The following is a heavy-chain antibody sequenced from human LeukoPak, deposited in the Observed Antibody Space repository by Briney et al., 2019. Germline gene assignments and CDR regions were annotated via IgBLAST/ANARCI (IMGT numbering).Heavy chain of an antibody. D-gene: IGHD3-22*01. J-gene: IGHJ6*02. CDR3: ANPSGYYDSSGYYYDYYGMDV. CDR1: GYTFTGYY. V-gene: IGHV1-2*02. Sequence: ASVKVSCKASGYTFTGYYMHWVRQAPGQGPEWMGWINPNSGGTNYAQKFQGRVTMTRDTSISTAYMELSRLRSDDTAVYYCANPSGYYDSSGYYYDYYGMDVWGQGTTVTVSS. CDR2: INPNSGGT.